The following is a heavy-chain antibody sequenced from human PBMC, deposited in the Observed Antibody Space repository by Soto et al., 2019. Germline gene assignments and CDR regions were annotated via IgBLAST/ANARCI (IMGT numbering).Heavy chain of an antibody. D-gene: IGHD5-12*01. CDR1: GGSISSAGYS. CDR3: ARYSGYFGYFDY. CDR2: ITHTGST. Sequence: QLQLQESGSGLVKPSQTLSLTCAVSGGSISSAGYSWSWIRQPTGKALEWLGSITHTGSTYYNPSLRSRVTISDDTSKNQFSLRLTSVTAADTAVYYCARYSGYFGYFDYWGQGTLVTVSS. J-gene: IGHJ4*02. V-gene: IGHV4-30-2*01.